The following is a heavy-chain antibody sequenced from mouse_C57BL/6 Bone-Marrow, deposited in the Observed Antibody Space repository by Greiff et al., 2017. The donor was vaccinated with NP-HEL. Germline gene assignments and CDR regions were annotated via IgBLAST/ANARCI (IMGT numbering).Heavy chain of an antibody. Sequence: QVHVKQPGAELVKPGASVKLSCKASGYTFTSYWMQWVKQRPGQGLEWIGEIDPSDSYTNYNQKFKGKATLTVDTSSSTAYMQLSSLTSEDSAVYYCAREEENDYWGWGQGTSVTVSS. V-gene: IGHV1-50*01. CDR2: IDPSDSYT. J-gene: IGHJ4*01. D-gene: IGHD2-4*01. CDR3: AREEENDYWG. CDR1: GYTFTSYW.